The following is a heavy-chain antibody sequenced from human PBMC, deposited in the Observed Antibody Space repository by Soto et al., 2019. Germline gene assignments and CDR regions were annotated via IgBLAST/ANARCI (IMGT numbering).Heavy chain of an antibody. CDR1: GFTFGDYA. D-gene: IGHD2-15*01. V-gene: IGHV3-49*03. Sequence: GGSLRLSCTASGFTFGDYAMSWFRQAPGKGLEWVGFIRSKAYGGTTEYAASVKGRFTISRDDSKSIAYLQMNSLKTEDTAVYYCTRDSGTRGTERPHYYYGMDVWGQGTTVTVSS. CDR2: IRSKAYGGTT. CDR3: TRDSGTRGTERPHYYYGMDV. J-gene: IGHJ6*02.